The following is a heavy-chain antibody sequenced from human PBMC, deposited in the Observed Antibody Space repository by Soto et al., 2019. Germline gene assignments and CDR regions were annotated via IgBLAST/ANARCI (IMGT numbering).Heavy chain of an antibody. CDR2: ISNGVGTT. V-gene: IGHV3-23*01. Sequence: GGSLRLSCVASGFAFGSYGMGWVRQAPGEGLYWVSGISNGVGTTYYADSVRRRFTISRDNSKNVLYLQMNNLRVEDTAFCYFAKAHYAFWSGQPNYFDSWGPGTLVTVS. J-gene: IGHJ4*02. D-gene: IGHD3-3*01. CDR3: AKAHYAFWSGQPNYFDS. CDR1: GFAFGSYG.